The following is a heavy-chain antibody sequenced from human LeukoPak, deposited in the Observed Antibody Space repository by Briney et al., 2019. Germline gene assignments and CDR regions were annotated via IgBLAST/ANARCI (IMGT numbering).Heavy chain of an antibody. CDR1: GFTFTSYS. D-gene: IGHD1-7*01. CDR3: ARKAQYNGHYPLDY. CDR2: TSDRGDYT. V-gene: IGHV3-23*01. J-gene: IGHJ4*02. Sequence: GGTLRLSCAASGFTFTSYSMSWVRQAPGKGLEWVSGTSDRGDYTYYADSVKGRFTISRDSSKNTLFLQMNSLRAEDTALYFCARKAQYNGHYPLDYWGQGTLVTVSS.